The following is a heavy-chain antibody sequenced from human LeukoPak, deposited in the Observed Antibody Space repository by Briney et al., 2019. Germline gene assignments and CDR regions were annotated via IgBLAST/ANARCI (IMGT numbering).Heavy chain of an antibody. CDR1: GYTFTSYG. D-gene: IGHD5-12*01. CDR2: ITPSNGNT. Sequence: ASVKLSCKASGYTFTSYGISWVRQAPGQGLEWIGWITPSNGNTHYAQNFQGRVTVTTDTSTSTVYMELGSLRSDDTAVYYCARVGYSGYDNRGSFDYWGQGTLVTVSS. V-gene: IGHV1-18*01. J-gene: IGHJ4*02. CDR3: ARVGYSGYDNRGSFDY.